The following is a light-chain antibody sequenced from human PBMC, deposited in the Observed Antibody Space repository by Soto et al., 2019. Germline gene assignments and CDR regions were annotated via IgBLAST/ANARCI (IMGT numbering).Light chain of an antibody. J-gene: IGKJ1*01. CDR2: GAS. CDR1: QSVSSSY. Sequence: EIVMTQSPATLSLSPGERATLSCRASQSVSSSYLSWYQHKPGQAPRLLIYGASIRATGIPARFSGSGSGTPFTLTISRLQPEDVAVYYFQQAYNVPWTVGQATKREIK. V-gene: IGKV3D-7*01. CDR3: QQAYNVPWT.